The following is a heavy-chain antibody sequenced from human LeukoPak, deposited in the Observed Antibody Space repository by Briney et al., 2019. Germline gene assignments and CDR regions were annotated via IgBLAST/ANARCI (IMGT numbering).Heavy chain of an antibody. CDR2: IIPIVGTT. J-gene: IGHJ4*02. D-gene: IGHD2-21*02. CDR1: GGTFSNYA. Sequence: GASVKVSCKASGGTFSNYAFNWVRQTPGQGLEWMGSIIPIVGTTTYPQKFQGRVTITADKSTSTAYMELSSLRSEDTAMYYCASHIVVVTLYYFDHWGQGTPVTVSS. CDR3: ASHIVVVTLYYFDH. V-gene: IGHV1-69*04.